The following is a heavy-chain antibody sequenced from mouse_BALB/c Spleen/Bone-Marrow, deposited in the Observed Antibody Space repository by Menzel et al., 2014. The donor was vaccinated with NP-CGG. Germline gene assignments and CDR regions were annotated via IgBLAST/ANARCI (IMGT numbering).Heavy chain of an antibody. CDR1: GFNIKDTY. CDR3: VRGGTTATWYFDV. V-gene: IGHV14-3*02. CDR2: IDPANGNT. Sequence: EVQLQQSGAELVKPGASVKLSCTASGFNIKDTYMHWVKQRPEQGLEWIGRIDPANGNTKYDPKFQGKATITADTSSNTAYLQLSSLTSEDTAVYYCVRGGTTATWYFDVWGAGTTVTVSS. J-gene: IGHJ1*01. D-gene: IGHD1-2*01.